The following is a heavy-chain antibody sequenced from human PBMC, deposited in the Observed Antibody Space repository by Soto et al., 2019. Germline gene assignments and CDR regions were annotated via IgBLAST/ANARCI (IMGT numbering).Heavy chain of an antibody. J-gene: IGHJ5*02. CDR2: IIPIFGTA. V-gene: IGHV1-69*13. Sequence: SVKVSCKASGCTFSSYAISWVRQAPGQGLEWMGGIIPIFGTANYAQKFQGRVTITADESTSTAYMELSSLRSEDTAVYYCARDWGYCSGGSCYPSVGFSCLDPWGQGNPVTVYS. CDR1: GCTFSSYA. CDR3: ARDWGYCSGGSCYPSVGFSCLDP. D-gene: IGHD2-15*01.